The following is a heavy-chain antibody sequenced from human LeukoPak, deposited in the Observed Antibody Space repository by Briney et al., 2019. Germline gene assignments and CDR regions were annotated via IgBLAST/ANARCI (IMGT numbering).Heavy chain of an antibody. CDR2: MNPNNGNT. CDR3: VRDGEGLAISVNYWFDL. D-gene: IGHD3-10*01. Sequence: GASVKVSCKASGFTFTRYDINWVRQATGQGLEWMGWMNPNNGNTGYAQTFQGRVTMTRDTFTSTAHMELRSLTSEDTAVYYCVRDGEGLAISVNYWFDLWGQGTLVTVSS. V-gene: IGHV1-8*01. CDR1: GFTFTRYD. J-gene: IGHJ5*02.